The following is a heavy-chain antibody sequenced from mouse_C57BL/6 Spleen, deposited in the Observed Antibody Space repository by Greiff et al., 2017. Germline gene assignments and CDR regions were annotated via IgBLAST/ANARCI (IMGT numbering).Heavy chain of an antibody. CDR1: GFTFSSYT. CDR2: ISSGGDYI. J-gene: IGHJ4*01. D-gene: IGHD1-1*01. Sequence: EVHLVESGEGLVKPGGSLKLSCAASGFTFSSYTMSWVRQTPEKRLEWVAYISSGGDYIYYADTVKGRFTISRDNARNTLYLQMSSLKSEDTAMYYCTRVYYYGSSPYYAMDYWGQGTSVTVSS. V-gene: IGHV5-9-1*02. CDR3: TRVYYYGSSPYYAMDY.